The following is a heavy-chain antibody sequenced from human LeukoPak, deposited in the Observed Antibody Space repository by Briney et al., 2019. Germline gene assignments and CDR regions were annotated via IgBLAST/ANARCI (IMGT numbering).Heavy chain of an antibody. D-gene: IGHD2-15*01. Sequence: SVKVSCKASVYTFTSYVISGVRQAPPQGLEGMGWISAYNCNTNYAQKLQGRVTMTTDPSTSTAYMELRSLRSDDTAVYYCARGVLRYCSGGSCNWFDPWGQGTLVTVSS. CDR2: ISAYNCNT. CDR3: ARGVLRYCSGGSCNWFDP. CDR1: VYTFTSYV. V-gene: IGHV1-18*01. J-gene: IGHJ5*02.